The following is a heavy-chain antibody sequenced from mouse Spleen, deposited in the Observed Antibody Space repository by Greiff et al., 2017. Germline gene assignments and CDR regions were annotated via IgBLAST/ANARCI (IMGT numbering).Heavy chain of an antibody. CDR1: GFTFSSYA. CDR3: AREGTYRGYFDV. Sequence: EVQGVESGGGLVKPGGSLKLSCAASGFTFSSYAMSWVRQTPEKRLEWVATISDGGSYTYYPDNVKGRFTISRDNAKNNLYLQMSHLKSEDTAMYYCAREGTYRGYFDVWGTGTTVTVSS. J-gene: IGHJ1*03. CDR2: ISDGGSYT. D-gene: IGHD5-1*01. V-gene: IGHV5-4*01.